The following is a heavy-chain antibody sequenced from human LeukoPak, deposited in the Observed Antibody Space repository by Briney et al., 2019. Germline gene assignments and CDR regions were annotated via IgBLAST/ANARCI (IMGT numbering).Heavy chain of an antibody. CDR2: IIPIFGTA. CDR3: ARGNVDTAMVSYYYYYMDV. CDR1: GGTFSSYA. J-gene: IGHJ6*03. Sequence: ASVKVSCKASGGTFSSYAISWMRQAPGQGLEWMGGIIPIFGTANYAQKFQGRVTITTDESTSTAYMELSSLRSEDTAVYYCARGNVDTAMVSYYYYYMDVWGKGTTVTVSS. D-gene: IGHD5-18*01. V-gene: IGHV1-69*05.